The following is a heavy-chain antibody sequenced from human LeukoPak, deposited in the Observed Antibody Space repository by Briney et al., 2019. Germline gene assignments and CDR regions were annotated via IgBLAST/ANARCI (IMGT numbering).Heavy chain of an antibody. V-gene: IGHV3-21*01. CDR3: ARALIDGNTPFDY. CDR2: ISSSSSYI. Sequence: KPGGSLRLSCAASGFTFSSYSMNWVRQAPGKGLEWGSSISSSSSYIYYADSVKGRFTISRDNAKNSLYLQTNSLRAEDTAAYYCARALIDGNTPFDYWGQGTLVTVSS. J-gene: IGHJ4*02. CDR1: GFTFSSYS. D-gene: IGHD4-23*01.